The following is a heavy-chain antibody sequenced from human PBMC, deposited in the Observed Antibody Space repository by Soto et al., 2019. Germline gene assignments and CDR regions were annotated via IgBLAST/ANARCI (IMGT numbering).Heavy chain of an antibody. CDR1: GFTFSSYA. D-gene: IGHD3-10*01. CDR3: ARDSQEGHYYYGSGSMDV. J-gene: IGHJ6*02. CDR2: ISYDGSNK. Sequence: QVQLVESGGGVVQPGRSLRLSCAASGFTFSSYAMHWVRQAPGKGLEWVAVISYDGSNKYYTDSVKGRFTFSRDNSKNTLFLQMNSLRAEDTAVYYCARDSQEGHYYYGSGSMDVWGQGTTVTVSS. V-gene: IGHV3-30-3*01.